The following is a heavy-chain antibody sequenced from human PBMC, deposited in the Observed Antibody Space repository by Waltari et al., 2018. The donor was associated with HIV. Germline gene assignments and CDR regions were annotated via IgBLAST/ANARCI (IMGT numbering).Heavy chain of an antibody. CDR2: ISGGGHAP. CDR3: ARLDFWLKYNFDY. D-gene: IGHD1-1*01. CDR1: GFTFSNFA. V-gene: IGHV3-23*01. Sequence: EVQLLESGGVLVQPGGSLRLACAASGFTFSNFAMSWVRQAPGKGLEWCSGISGGGHAPFYADSVKGRFTISRDNSKNTLYLQMHSLRAEDTAVYYCARLDFWLKYNFDYRGQGTLVTVSS. J-gene: IGHJ4*02.